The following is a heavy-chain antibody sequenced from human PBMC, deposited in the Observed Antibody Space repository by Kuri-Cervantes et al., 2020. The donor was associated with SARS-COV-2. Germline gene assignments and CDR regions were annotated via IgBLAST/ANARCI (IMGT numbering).Heavy chain of an antibody. Sequence: GESLKISCAASGFTFSSYSMNWVRQAPGKGLEWVSYISSSSTIYYADSVKGRFTISRDNAKNSLYLQMNSLRVEDTAVYYCARSPGDGDYDPFDYWGQGTLVTVSS. CDR3: ARSPGDGDYDPFDY. D-gene: IGHD4-17*01. J-gene: IGHJ4*02. CDR1: GFTFSSYS. V-gene: IGHV3-48*01. CDR2: ISSSSTI.